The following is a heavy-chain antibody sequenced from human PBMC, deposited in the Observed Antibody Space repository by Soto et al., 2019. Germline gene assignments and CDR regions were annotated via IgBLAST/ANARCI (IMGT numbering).Heavy chain of an antibody. CDR1: GGSISSYY. V-gene: IGHV4-59*01. D-gene: IGHD3-3*01. J-gene: IGHJ4*02. Sequence: SETLSLTCTVSGGSISSYYWSWIRQPPGKGLEWIGYIYYSGSSGSTNYNPSLKSRVTISVDTSKNQFSLKVISVTAAGQAGVYWCGTESLSGWPFHFDYWGQGTLVTVSS. CDR3: CGTESLSGWPFHFDY. CDR2: IYYSGSSGST.